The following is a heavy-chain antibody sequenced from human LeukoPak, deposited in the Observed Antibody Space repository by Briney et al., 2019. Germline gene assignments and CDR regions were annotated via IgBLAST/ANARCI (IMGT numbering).Heavy chain of an antibody. CDR1: GFTFSSYG. CDR2: IRGSGGST. J-gene: IGHJ3*02. D-gene: IGHD3-22*01. CDR3: ARGLFLSGYLDAFDI. V-gene: IGHV3-23*01. Sequence: GGSLRLSCAVSGFTFSSYGMSWVRQAPGKGLEWVSAIRGSGGSTYYADSVKGRFTISRDNLKNVLYIQMNSLKVEDTALYYCARGLFLSGYLDAFDIWGQGTVVTVSS.